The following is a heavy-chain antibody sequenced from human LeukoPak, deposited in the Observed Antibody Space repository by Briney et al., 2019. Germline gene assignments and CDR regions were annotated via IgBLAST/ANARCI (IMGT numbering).Heavy chain of an antibody. Sequence: GGSLRLSCAGSRFPFSNSWMTWVRQAPGKGLEWMANINEDGSVKNYVDSVKGRFTISRDNAKNSLYLQMNSLRVEDTAVYYCARDSAFFAFDIWGLGTMVAVSS. V-gene: IGHV3-7*01. J-gene: IGHJ3*02. CDR1: RFPFSNSW. CDR3: ARDSAFFAFDI. D-gene: IGHD1-26*01. CDR2: INEDGSVK.